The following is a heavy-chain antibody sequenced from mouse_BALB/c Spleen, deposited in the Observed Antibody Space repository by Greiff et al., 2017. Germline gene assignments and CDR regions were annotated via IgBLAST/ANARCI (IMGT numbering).Heavy chain of an antibody. Sequence: VQLQESGPGLVQPSQSLSITCTVSGFSLTSYGVHWVRQSPGKGLEWLGVIWSGGSTDYNAAFISRLSISKDNSKSQVFFKMNSLQANDTAIYYCARKRGGNTYYYAMDYWGQGTSVTVSS. D-gene: IGHD2-1*01. CDR3: ARKRGGNTYYYAMDY. J-gene: IGHJ4*01. CDR2: IWSGGST. V-gene: IGHV2-2*02. CDR1: GFSLTSYG.